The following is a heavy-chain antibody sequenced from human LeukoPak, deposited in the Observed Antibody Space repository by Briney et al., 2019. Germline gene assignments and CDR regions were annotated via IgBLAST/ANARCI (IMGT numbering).Heavy chain of an antibody. CDR2: ISSSSIYI. Sequence: GGTLRLSCAASGFTFSSFTMNWVRQAPGKGLEWVSSISSSSIYIYYTDSVKGRFTISRDNALLYLEMNSLRAEDTAVYYCARTADYDFWSGYSDYWGQGTLVTVSS. CDR1: GFTFSSFT. D-gene: IGHD3-3*01. CDR3: ARTADYDFWSGYSDY. V-gene: IGHV3-21*01. J-gene: IGHJ4*02.